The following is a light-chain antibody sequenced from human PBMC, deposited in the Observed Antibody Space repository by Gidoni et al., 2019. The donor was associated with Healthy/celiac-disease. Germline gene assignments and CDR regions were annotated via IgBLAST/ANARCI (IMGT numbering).Light chain of an antibody. V-gene: IGLV3-25*03. CDR3: QSADSSCTWV. CDR1: ALPKQY. Sequence: SYELKQPPSVSVSPGQTARITCSGDALPKQYAYWYQQKPGQAPVLVIYKDSERPSGIPERFSGSSSGTTVTLTISGVQAEDEADYYCQSADSSCTWVFGGGTKLTVL. J-gene: IGLJ2*01. CDR2: KDS.